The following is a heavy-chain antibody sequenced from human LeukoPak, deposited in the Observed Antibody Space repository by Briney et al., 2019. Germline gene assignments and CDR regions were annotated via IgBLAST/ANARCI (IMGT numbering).Heavy chain of an antibody. CDR3: ARGTIAAAGRGFDP. Sequence: SETLSLTCAVYGGSFSGYYWSWIRQPPGKGLQWIGEINHSGSTNYNPSLKSRVTISVDTSKNQFSLTLSSVTAADTAVYYCARGTIAAAGRGFDPWGQGTLVTVSS. D-gene: IGHD6-13*01. CDR1: GGSFSGYY. J-gene: IGHJ5*02. CDR2: INHSGST. V-gene: IGHV4-34*01.